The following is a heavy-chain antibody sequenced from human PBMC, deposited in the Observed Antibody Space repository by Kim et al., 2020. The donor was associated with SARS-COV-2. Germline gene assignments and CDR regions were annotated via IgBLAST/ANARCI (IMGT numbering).Heavy chain of an antibody. Sequence: SETLSLTCTVSGGSISSGGYYWSWIRQHPGKGLEWIGYIYYSGSTYYNPSLKSRVTISVDTSKNQFSLKLSSVTAADTAVYYCARGLPVYYYGSGTQARNWFDPWGQGTLVTVSS. CDR2: IYYSGST. J-gene: IGHJ5*02. V-gene: IGHV4-31*03. CDR1: GGSISSGGYY. D-gene: IGHD3-10*01. CDR3: ARGLPVYYYGSGTQARNWFDP.